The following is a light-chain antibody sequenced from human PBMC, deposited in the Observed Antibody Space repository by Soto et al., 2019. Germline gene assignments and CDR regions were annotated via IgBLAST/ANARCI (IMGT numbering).Light chain of an antibody. CDR1: SSDVGGYNY. CDR3: YSYTGSSSSYV. Sequence: QSVLTQPASVSGSPGQSITISCTGTSSDVGGYNYVSWYQQHPGKAPKLIIYEVSNRPSGVSDRFSGSKSGNTASLTISGLQAEDEADYCCYSYTGSSSSYVFGTGTKLTVL. J-gene: IGLJ1*01. CDR2: EVS. V-gene: IGLV2-14*01.